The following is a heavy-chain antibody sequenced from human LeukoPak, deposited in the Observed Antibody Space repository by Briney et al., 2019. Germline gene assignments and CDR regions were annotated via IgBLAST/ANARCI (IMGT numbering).Heavy chain of an antibody. CDR2: IKQDGGEK. V-gene: IGHV3-7*01. CDR1: EFTYW. CDR3: ASGFLDDFWSGHF. J-gene: IGHJ4*02. Sequence: GGSLRLSCAASEFTYWMSWVRQAPGKGLEWVANIKQDGGEKYYVDSVRGRFTISRDNAKKSLYLQMNSLRAEDAAVYYCASGFLDDFWSGHFWGQGTLVTVSS. D-gene: IGHD3-3*01.